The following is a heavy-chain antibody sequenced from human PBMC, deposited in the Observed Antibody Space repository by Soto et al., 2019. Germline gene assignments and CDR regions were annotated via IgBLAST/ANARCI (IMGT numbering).Heavy chain of an antibody. J-gene: IGHJ5*02. CDR1: GGTFSSYT. D-gene: IGHD3-10*01. CDR3: ARAPLYYYGSGRSSRTNWFDP. CDR2: IIPILGIA. V-gene: IGHV1-69*02. Sequence: SVKVSCKASGGTFSSYTISWVRQAPGQGLEWMGRIIPILGIANYAQKFQGRVTITADKSTSTAYMELSSLRSEDTAVYYCARAPLYYYGSGRSSRTNWFDPWGQGTLVTVSS.